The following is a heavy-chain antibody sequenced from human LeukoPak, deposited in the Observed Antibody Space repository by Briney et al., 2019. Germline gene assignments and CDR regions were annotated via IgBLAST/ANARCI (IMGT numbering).Heavy chain of an antibody. Sequence: GESLKISCKGSGYNFTSYWIGWVRQATGQGLEWMGWMNPNSGNTGYAQKFQGRVTMTRNTSISTAYMELSSLTSEDTAVYYCAREAITIFGLVRTQTTKGPHRFDPWGQGTLVTVSS. CDR1: GYNFTSYW. V-gene: IGHV1-8*02. CDR2: MNPNSGNT. D-gene: IGHD3-3*01. J-gene: IGHJ5*02. CDR3: AREAITIFGLVRTQTTKGPHRFDP.